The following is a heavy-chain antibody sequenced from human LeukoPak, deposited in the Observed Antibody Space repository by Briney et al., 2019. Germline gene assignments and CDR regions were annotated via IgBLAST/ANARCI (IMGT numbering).Heavy chain of an antibody. D-gene: IGHD3-9*01. V-gene: IGHV3-15*01. J-gene: IGHJ4*02. CDR2: IKSKTDGGTT. CDR3: YIDFRQASYEILDCYYY. CDR1: RYIFISAW. Sequence: GGSLRLSRPATRYIFISAWMSWVRQAPGKGLEWVGRIKSKTDGGTTDYAAPVKGRFTISRDDSKNTLYLQMNSLKTEGTTVYYRYIDFRQASYEILDCYYYWGQGTLVTVSS.